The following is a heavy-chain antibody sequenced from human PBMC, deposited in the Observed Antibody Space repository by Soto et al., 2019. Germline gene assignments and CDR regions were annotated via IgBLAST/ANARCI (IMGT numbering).Heavy chain of an antibody. CDR1: GFSLSNARMG. V-gene: IGHV2-26*01. Sequence: QVTLKESGPVLVKPTETLTLTCTVSGFSLSNARMGVSWIRQPPGKALEWLAHIFSNDEKSYSTSLKSRLTISKDTSKSQVVLTMTNMDPVDTATSYCARIPQGPGLFYCSSTSCLPEYYFDYWGQGTLVTVSS. CDR2: IFSNDEK. CDR3: ARIPQGPGLFYCSSTSCLPEYYFDY. J-gene: IGHJ4*02. D-gene: IGHD2-2*01.